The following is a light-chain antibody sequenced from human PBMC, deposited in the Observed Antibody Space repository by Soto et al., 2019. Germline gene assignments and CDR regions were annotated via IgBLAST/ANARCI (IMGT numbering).Light chain of an antibody. Sequence: EIVLTQSPGTLSLSPGERATLSCRASQSVNSRYFAWYQQKPGHTPRLLIYGASSRATGIPDRSSGSGSGTDFTLSISRLEPEDFAVYYCQQYGSTPWTFGQGTKVDIK. J-gene: IGKJ1*01. CDR3: QQYGSTPWT. CDR2: GAS. V-gene: IGKV3-20*01. CDR1: QSVNSRY.